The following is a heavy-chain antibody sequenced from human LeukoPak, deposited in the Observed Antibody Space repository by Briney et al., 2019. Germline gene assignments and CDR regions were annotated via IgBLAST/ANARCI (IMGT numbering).Heavy chain of an antibody. D-gene: IGHD3-16*01. CDR2: ISYDGSNK. CDR3: AKDVGIMITFGGASPDY. CDR1: GFTFSSYW. Sequence: GGSLRLSCTASGFTFSSYWMSWVRQAPGKGLEWVAVISYDGSNKYYADSVKGRFTISRDNSKNTLYLQMNSLRAEDTAVYYCAKDVGIMITFGGASPDYWGQGTLVTVSS. J-gene: IGHJ4*02. V-gene: IGHV3-30*18.